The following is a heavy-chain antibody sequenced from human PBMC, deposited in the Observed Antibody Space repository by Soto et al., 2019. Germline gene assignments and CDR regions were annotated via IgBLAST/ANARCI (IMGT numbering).Heavy chain of an antibody. CDR1: GGTFSSYA. D-gene: IGHD3-22*01. Sequence: QVQLVQSGAEVKKPGSSVKVSCKASGGTFSSYAISWVRQAPGQGLEWMGGFIPIFGTANYAQKFQGRVTITADESTSTAYMELSSLRSEDRAVYYCARAKGRYYYDSSGYYSTDYWGQGTLVTVSS. J-gene: IGHJ4*02. V-gene: IGHV1-69*01. CDR2: FIPIFGTA. CDR3: ARAKGRYYYDSSGYYSTDY.